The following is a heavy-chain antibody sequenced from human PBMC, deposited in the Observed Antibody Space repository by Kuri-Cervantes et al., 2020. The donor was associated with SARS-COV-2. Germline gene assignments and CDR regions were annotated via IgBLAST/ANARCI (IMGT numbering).Heavy chain of an antibody. Sequence: GGSLRLSCAASGFTFSSYWMSWVRQAPGKGLEWVAFIRYDGSNKYYADSVKGRFTISRDNSKNTLYLQMNSLRAEDTAVYYCAKDQVPAAIGDAFDIWGQGTMVTVSS. CDR1: GFTFSSYW. V-gene: IGHV3-30*02. CDR3: AKDQVPAAIGDAFDI. J-gene: IGHJ3*02. CDR2: IRYDGSNK. D-gene: IGHD2-2*02.